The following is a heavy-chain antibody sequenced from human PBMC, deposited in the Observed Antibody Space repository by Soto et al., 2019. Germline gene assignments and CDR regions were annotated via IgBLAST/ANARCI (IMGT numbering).Heavy chain of an antibody. J-gene: IGHJ4*02. Sequence: ASVKVSCKVSGYTLTELSMHWVRQAPGKGLEWMGGFDPEDGETIYAQKFQGRVTMTEDTSTDTAYMELSSLRSEDTAVYYCATVLGLELTLDYWGQGTLVTVSS. CDR2: FDPEDGET. V-gene: IGHV1-24*01. CDR1: GYTLTELS. D-gene: IGHD1-7*01. CDR3: ATVLGLELTLDY.